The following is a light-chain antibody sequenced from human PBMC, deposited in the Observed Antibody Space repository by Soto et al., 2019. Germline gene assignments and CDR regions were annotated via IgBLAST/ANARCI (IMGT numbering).Light chain of an antibody. CDR1: TSNIGNNY. CDR2: DNN. Sequence: QSVLTHPPSLSAAPRQKVTISSSGSTSNIGNNYVSWYQQLPGTAPKLLIYDNNKRPSGIPDRFSGSKSGTSATLGITGLQTGDEADYYCGAWDSSLSAVVFGGGTKVTV. J-gene: IGLJ2*01. CDR3: GAWDSSLSAVV. V-gene: IGLV1-51*01.